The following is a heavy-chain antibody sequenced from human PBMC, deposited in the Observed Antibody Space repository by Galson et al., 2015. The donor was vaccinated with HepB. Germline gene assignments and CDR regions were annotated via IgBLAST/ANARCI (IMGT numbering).Heavy chain of an antibody. J-gene: IGHJ4*01. Sequence: PGKGLEWIASFYFTGRTHYNPSLKSRVTMSGDTSKNQFSLKLTSVTDADTAVYYCARQGEWLVFDSWGRGTLVVVSS. CDR3: ARQGEWLVFDS. D-gene: IGHD6-19*01. CDR2: FYFTGRT. V-gene: IGHV4-39*01.